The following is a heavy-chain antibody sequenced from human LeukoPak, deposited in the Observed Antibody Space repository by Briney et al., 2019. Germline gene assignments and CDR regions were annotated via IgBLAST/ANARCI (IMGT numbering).Heavy chain of an antibody. Sequence: GGSLRLSCAASGFFFPNCAMSWVRQAPGKGVEGVAGISGSGGNTFYADSVTGRFTISRDISDKTLYLAMNTLRAEDTAIYYCAKAANPLVSANYFDYWGQGILVTVSS. CDR2: ISGSGGNT. J-gene: IGHJ4*02. D-gene: IGHD6-13*01. CDR1: GFFFPNCA. V-gene: IGHV3-23*01. CDR3: AKAANPLVSANYFDY.